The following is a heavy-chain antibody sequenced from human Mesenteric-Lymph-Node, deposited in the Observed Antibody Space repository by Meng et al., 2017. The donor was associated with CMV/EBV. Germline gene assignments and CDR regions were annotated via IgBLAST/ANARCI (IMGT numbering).Heavy chain of an antibody. CDR3: AHSLLRVAVPGRDVFDY. CDR2: IYWNDDK. V-gene: IGHV2-5*01. J-gene: IGHJ4*02. Sequence: FSLSTPGEGVGWIRQPPGKALEWLALIYWNDDKPYSPSLKSRLTITKDTSKNQVVLTMTNMDPVDTATYYCAHSLLRVAVPGRDVFDYWGQGTLVTVSS. CDR1: FSLSTPGEG. D-gene: IGHD6-19*01.